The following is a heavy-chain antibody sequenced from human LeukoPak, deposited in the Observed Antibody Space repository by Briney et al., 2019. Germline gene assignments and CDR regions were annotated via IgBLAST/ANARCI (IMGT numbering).Heavy chain of an antibody. Sequence: GGSLRLSCAASGFNFSNYWMHWVRQAPGKGLEWVSRINIAGSVATYADSVKGRFTISRDNAKKTLYLQMNSLRAEDTAVYYCARDMVDWGQGTLVTVSS. CDR1: GFNFSNYW. D-gene: IGHD2-15*01. J-gene: IGHJ4*02. CDR2: INIAGSVA. CDR3: ARDMVD. V-gene: IGHV3-74*01.